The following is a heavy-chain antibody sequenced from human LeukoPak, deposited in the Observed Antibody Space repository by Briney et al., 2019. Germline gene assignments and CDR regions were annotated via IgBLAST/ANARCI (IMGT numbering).Heavy chain of an antibody. V-gene: IGHV3-48*01. Sequence: GGSLRLSCAVSGFTFSTYAMHWIRQAPGKGLEWVSYISSSGSTIYYADSVKGRFTISRDNSKNTLYLQMNSLRAEDTAVYYCAKVASIYGSGSFSFDYWGQGTLVTVSS. D-gene: IGHD3-10*01. J-gene: IGHJ4*02. CDR3: AKVASIYGSGSFSFDY. CDR1: GFTFSTYA. CDR2: ISSSGSTI.